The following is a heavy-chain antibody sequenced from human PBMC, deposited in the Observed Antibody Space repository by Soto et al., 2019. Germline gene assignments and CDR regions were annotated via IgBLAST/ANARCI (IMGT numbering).Heavy chain of an antibody. CDR2: ISSSGITI. V-gene: IGHV3-48*02. D-gene: IGHD6-19*01. J-gene: IGHJ5*02. Sequence: EVQLVESGGGLVQPGGSLRLSCAASGFTFSSYSMNWVRQAPGKGLEWISYISSSGITIYSADSVKGRFTVSRDNAKNSLDLQMNSLRDEDTAVYYCARDNVAGTAWFDPWGQGTLVTVSS. CDR3: ARDNVAGTAWFDP. CDR1: GFTFSSYS.